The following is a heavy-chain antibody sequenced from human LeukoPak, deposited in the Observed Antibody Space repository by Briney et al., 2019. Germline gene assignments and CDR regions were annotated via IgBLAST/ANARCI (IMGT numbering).Heavy chain of an antibody. D-gene: IGHD2-15*01. J-gene: IGHJ4*02. Sequence: ASVKVSCKASGYTFTGYYIHWVRQAPGQAPEWMGWIYSNNGGTDYAQKFQGRVTMTRDTSISTAYMEVSRVRSDDTAVYYCARGFRTGDMTTFAHWGQGTLVTVSS. CDR1: GYTFTGYY. V-gene: IGHV1-2*02. CDR3: ARGFRTGDMTTFAH. CDR2: IYSNNGGT.